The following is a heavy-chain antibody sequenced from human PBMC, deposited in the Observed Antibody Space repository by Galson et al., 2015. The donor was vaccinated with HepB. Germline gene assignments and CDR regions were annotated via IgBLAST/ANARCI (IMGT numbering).Heavy chain of an antibody. V-gene: IGHV3-66*02. CDR3: ARDGGYDHGFDY. CDR2: IYSGGST. D-gene: IGHD5-12*01. Sequence: SLRLSCAASGLTVSSNYMSWVRQAPGKGLEWVSVIYSGGSTYYADSVKGRFTISRDNSKNTLYLQMNSLRAEDTAVYYCARDGGYDHGFDYWGQGTLVTVSS. J-gene: IGHJ4*02. CDR1: GLTVSSNY.